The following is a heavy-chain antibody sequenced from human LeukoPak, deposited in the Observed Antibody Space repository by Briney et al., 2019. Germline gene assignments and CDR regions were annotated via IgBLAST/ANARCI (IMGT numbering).Heavy chain of an antibody. CDR1: ADSINSYY. CDR3: ARHGYTASHFFLDY. J-gene: IGHJ4*02. CDR2: IYTTGRA. D-gene: IGHD5-18*01. Sequence: SETLSLTCTVSADSINSYYWGWVRQPAGRGLEWIGRIYTTGRADYDPSLQSRVTMSVDTSQKQFSLNFRSVTAADTAFYFCARHGYTASHFFLDYWSQGTLVTVSS. V-gene: IGHV4-4*07.